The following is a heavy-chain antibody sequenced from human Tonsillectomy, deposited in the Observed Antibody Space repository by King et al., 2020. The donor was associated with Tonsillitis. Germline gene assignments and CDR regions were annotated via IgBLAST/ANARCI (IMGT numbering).Heavy chain of an antibody. D-gene: IGHD3-3*01. Sequence: VQLVESGGGVVQPGRSLRLSCAASGFTFSSYAMHWVRQAPGKGLEWVAVISYDGSNKYYADSVKGRFTISRDNSKNTLYLQMNSLRAEDTAVYYCAREMGITIFGVDPFDYWGQGTLVTVSS. V-gene: IGHV3-30-3*01. J-gene: IGHJ4*02. CDR1: GFTFSSYA. CDR3: AREMGITIFGVDPFDY. CDR2: ISYDGSNK.